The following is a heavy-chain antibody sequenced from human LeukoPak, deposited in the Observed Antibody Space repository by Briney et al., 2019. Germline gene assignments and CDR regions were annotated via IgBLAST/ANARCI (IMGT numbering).Heavy chain of an antibody. CDR2: ISSSSSYI. CDR3: ASTQGRRDY. V-gene: IGHV3-21*01. J-gene: IGHJ4*02. Sequence: PGGSLTLSCAASGFAFSSYSMNWVRQAPGKGLEWVSSISSSSSYIYYADSVKGRFTISRDNAKNSLYLQMNSLRAEDTAVYYCASTQGRRDYWGQGTLVTVSS. CDR1: GFAFSSYS.